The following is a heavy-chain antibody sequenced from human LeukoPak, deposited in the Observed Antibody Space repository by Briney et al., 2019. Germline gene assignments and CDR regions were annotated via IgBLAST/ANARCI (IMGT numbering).Heavy chain of an antibody. CDR1: GGTFSSYA. V-gene: IGHV1-69*04. Sequence: GASVKVSCKASGGTFSSYAISWVRQAPGQGLEWMGRIIPILGIANYAQKFQGRVTITADKSTSTAYMELSSLRSEDTAVYYRARREGVAGSGWQYYFDYWGQGTLVTVSS. D-gene: IGHD6-19*01. CDR2: IIPILGIA. CDR3: ARREGVAGSGWQYYFDY. J-gene: IGHJ4*02.